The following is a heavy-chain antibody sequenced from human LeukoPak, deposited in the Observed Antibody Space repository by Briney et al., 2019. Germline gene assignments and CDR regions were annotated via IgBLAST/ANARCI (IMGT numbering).Heavy chain of an antibody. J-gene: IGHJ4*02. D-gene: IGHD3-3*01. CDR2: IKQDGNEQ. CDR3: ARVSRSGYYGEY. Sequence: GGSLRLSCAASGFTFSSYWMSWVRQAPGKGLEWVANIKQDGNEQYHVDSVRGRFTMSRDNTKNIVFLQMDSLRVEDTAVYYCARVSRSGYYGEYWGQGTTVTVSS. CDR1: GFTFSSYW. V-gene: IGHV3-7*01.